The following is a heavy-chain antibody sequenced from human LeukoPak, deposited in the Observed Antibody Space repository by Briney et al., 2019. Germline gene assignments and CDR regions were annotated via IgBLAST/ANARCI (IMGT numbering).Heavy chain of an antibody. CDR1: GGSISGSGYY. CDR2: VYYTGST. D-gene: IGHD3-10*01. Sequence: SETLSLTCTVSGGSISGSGYYWGWIRQPPGKGLEWVGSVYYTGSTFYNPSLKSRVTTSVDTSKNHFPLNLSSVTAADTAVYYCARHRGRYYDSGSYYYFDYWGQGTLVTVSS. CDR3: ARHRGRYYDSGSYYYFDY. J-gene: IGHJ4*02. V-gene: IGHV4-39*02.